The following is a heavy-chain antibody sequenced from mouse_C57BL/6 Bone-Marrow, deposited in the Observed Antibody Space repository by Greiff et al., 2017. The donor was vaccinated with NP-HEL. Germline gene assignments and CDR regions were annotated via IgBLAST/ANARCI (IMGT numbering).Heavy chain of an antibody. CDR1: GYTFTSYW. J-gene: IGHJ4*01. Sequence: QVQLQQPGAELVKPGASVKLSCKASGYTFTSYWMQWVKQRPGQGLEWIGEIDPSDSYTNYNQKFKGKATLTVDTSSSTAYMQPSSLTSEDSAVYYCARRITTYYYAMDYWGQGTSVTVSS. V-gene: IGHV1-50*01. CDR2: IDPSDSYT. D-gene: IGHD1-1*01. CDR3: ARRITTYYYAMDY.